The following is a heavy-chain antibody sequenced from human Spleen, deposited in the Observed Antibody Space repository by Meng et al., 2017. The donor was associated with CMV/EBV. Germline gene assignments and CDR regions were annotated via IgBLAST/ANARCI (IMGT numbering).Heavy chain of an antibody. CDR1: GDSVSSDNW. CDR3: ATVPGLGYCSSTSCYTGGY. J-gene: IGHJ4*02. CDR2: IHHRGNT. D-gene: IGHD2-2*02. V-gene: IGHV4-4*02. Sequence: GSLRLSCAVSGDSVSSDNWWSWVRQPPGKVQEWIGEIHHRGNTNYNPSLKSRVTMSVDKSKNQVSLELTSVTAADTAVYYCATVPGLGYCSSTSCYTGGYWGQGTLVTVSS.